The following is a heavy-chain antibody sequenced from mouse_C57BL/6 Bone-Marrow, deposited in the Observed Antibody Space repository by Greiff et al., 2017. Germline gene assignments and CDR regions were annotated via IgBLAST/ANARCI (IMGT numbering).Heavy chain of an antibody. Sequence: EVKLMESGGDLVKPGGSLKLSCAASGFTFSSYGMSWVRQTPDKRLEWVATISSGGSYTYYPDSVKGRFTISRDNAKNTLYLQMSSLKSEDTAMYYCARWMKVKDYFDYWGQGTTLTVSS. J-gene: IGHJ2*01. V-gene: IGHV5-6*01. CDR3: ARWMKVKDYFDY. CDR2: ISSGGSYT. CDR1: GFTFSSYG. D-gene: IGHD2-3*01.